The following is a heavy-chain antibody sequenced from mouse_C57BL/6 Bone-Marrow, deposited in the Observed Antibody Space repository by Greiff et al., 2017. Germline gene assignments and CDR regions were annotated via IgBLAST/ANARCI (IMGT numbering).Heavy chain of an antibody. CDR1: GYTFTRYW. V-gene: IGHV1-55*01. CDR2: IYPGSGST. D-gene: IGHD2-3*01. CDR3: ARGDGYLYYYAMDY. J-gene: IGHJ4*01. Sequence: QVQLKQPGAELVKPGASVKMSCKASGYTFTRYWITWVKQRPGQGLEWIGDIYPGSGSTNYNEKFKSKATLTVDTSSSTAYMQLSSLTSEDSAVYYCARGDGYLYYYAMDYWGQGTSVTVSS.